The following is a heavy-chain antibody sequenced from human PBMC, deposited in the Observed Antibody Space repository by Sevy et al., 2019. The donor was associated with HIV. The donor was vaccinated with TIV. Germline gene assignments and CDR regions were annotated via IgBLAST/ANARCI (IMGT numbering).Heavy chain of an antibody. CDR2: IYYSGNT. V-gene: IGHV4-59*08. J-gene: IGHJ4*03. D-gene: IGHD3-16*01. CDR3: ARRAFLGGYFDS. Sequence: SETLFLTCSVSSGSIGNYYWYWIRQPPGRGLEWLGLIYYSGNTNYNPSLKSRVTMSIDTSKNHFSLGLSSLTAADTAVYYCARRAFLGGYFDSWGQGILVTVSS. CDR1: SGSIGNYY.